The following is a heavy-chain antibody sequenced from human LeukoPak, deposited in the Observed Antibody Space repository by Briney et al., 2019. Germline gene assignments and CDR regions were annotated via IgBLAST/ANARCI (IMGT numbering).Heavy chain of an antibody. D-gene: IGHD3-10*01. CDR1: GFTFSSYE. Sequence: QTGGSLRLSCAASGFTFSSYEMNWVRQAPGKGLEWVSYISSSGSSIYYADSVKGRFTTSRDNAEDSLYLQMNSLRAEDTAVYYCARYYYHSGSYTLDYWGQGTLVTISS. J-gene: IGHJ4*02. CDR2: ISSSGSSI. CDR3: ARYYYHSGSYTLDY. V-gene: IGHV3-48*03.